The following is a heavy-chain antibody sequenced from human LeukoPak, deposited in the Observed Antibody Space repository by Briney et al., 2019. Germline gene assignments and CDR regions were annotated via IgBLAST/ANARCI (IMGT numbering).Heavy chain of an antibody. CDR1: GGSFSGYY. CDR2: INHSGST. V-gene: IGHV4-34*01. D-gene: IGHD3-10*01. CDR3: ARHTYYYGSGSYYFDY. Sequence: SGTLSLTCAVYGGSFSGYYWSWIRQPPGKGLEWIGEINHSGSTNYNPSLKSRVTISVDTSKNQFSLKLSSVTAADTAVYYCARHTYYYGSGSYYFDYWGQGTLVTVSS. J-gene: IGHJ4*02.